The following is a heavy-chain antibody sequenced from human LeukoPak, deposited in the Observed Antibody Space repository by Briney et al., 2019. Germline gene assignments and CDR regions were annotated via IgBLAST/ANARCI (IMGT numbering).Heavy chain of an antibody. D-gene: IGHD3-10*01. CDR1: GFTFSSYA. J-gene: IGHJ4*02. V-gene: IGHV3-23*01. Sequence: GGSLRLSCAASGFTFSSYAMSWVRQAPGKGLEWVSTIRGGADKSYYSNSVKGRLTVSKDISKKTLYLQMNSLRADDTALYYCAKGSQWELLMGVFDYWGQGTLVTVSS. CDR2: IRGGADKS. CDR3: AKGSQWELLMGVFDY.